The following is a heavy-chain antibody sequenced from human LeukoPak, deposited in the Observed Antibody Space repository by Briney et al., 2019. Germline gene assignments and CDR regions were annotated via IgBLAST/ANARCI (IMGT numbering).Heavy chain of an antibody. Sequence: SVKVSCKVSGGTFSSYAISWVRQAPGQGLEWMGGIIPIFGTANYAQKFQGRVTITADESTSTAYMELSSLRSEDTAVYYCARGLRFLEWFYYWGQGTLVTVSS. V-gene: IGHV1-69*01. CDR3: ARGLRFLEWFYY. CDR2: IIPIFGTA. CDR1: GGTFSSYA. D-gene: IGHD3-3*01. J-gene: IGHJ4*02.